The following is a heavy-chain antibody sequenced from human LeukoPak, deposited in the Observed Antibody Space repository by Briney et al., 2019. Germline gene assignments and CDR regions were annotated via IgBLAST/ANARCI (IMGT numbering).Heavy chain of an antibody. Sequence: PSETLSLTCTVSGGSISSYYWSWIRQPPGKGLEWIGYIYYSGSTNYNPPLKSRVTISVGTSKNQFSLKLSSVTAADTAVYYCARVVDTYQLPHFPPYYYYYYGMDVWGQGTTVTVSS. D-gene: IGHD2-2*01. J-gene: IGHJ6*02. V-gene: IGHV4-59*01. CDR2: IYYSGST. CDR3: ARVVDTYQLPHFPPYYYYYYGMDV. CDR1: GGSISSYY.